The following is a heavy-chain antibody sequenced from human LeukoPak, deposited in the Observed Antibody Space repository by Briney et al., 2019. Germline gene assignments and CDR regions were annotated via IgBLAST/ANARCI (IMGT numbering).Heavy chain of an antibody. J-gene: IGHJ4*02. D-gene: IGHD3-10*01. CDR2: IKQDGSEK. CDR1: GFTFSSYW. V-gene: IGHV3-7*05. Sequence: GGSLRLSCAASGFTFSSYWMSWVRQAPGKGLEWVANIKQDGSEKYYVDSVKGRLTISRDNAKNSLYLQMNSLRAEDTAVYYCARGGHGSGIYYFDYWGQGTLVTVSS. CDR3: ARGGHGSGIYYFDY.